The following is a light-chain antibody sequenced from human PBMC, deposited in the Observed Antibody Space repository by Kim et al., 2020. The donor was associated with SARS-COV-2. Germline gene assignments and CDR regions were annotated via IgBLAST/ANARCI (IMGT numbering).Light chain of an antibody. CDR3: QQSFSSLGT. Sequence: ASVGDRVTITCRASQSISIYLNWYQQKPGKAPKLLIYGASSLESGVPSRFSGSGCGTYFTLAISSLQPEDFATYYCQQSFSSLGTFGQGTKVDIK. CDR2: GAS. CDR1: QSISIY. J-gene: IGKJ1*01. V-gene: IGKV1-39*01.